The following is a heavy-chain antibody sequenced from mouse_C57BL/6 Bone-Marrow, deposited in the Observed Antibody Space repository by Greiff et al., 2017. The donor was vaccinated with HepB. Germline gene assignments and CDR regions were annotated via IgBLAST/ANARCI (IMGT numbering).Heavy chain of an antibody. CDR1: GYTFTDYN. CDR2: INPNNGGT. V-gene: IGHV1-22*01. J-gene: IGHJ3*01. Sequence: VQLQQSGPELVKPGASVKMSCKASGYTFTDYNMHWVKQSHGKSLEWIGYINPNNGGTSYNQKFKGKATLTVNKSSSTAYMELRSLTSEDSAVYYCAREAYYGSSPAWFAYWGQGTLVTVSA. CDR3: AREAYYGSSPAWFAY. D-gene: IGHD1-1*01.